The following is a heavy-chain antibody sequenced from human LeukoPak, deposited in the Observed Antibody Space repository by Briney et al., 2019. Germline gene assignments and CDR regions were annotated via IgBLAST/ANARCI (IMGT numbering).Heavy chain of an antibody. V-gene: IGHV3-23*01. CDR2: ISGRGGRP. Sequence: GGSLRLSCAASGLTFSSYAMSWGRQAPGKGLEWGSAISGRGGRPYYEDSVKGRFTISRDNSKKTLSLQTHSLRVENTAVYYSAKGGLGCRSTGCFDYWGQGTLVTVSS. CDR3: AKGGLGCRSTGCFDY. J-gene: IGHJ4*02. CDR1: GLTFSSYA. D-gene: IGHD2-2*01.